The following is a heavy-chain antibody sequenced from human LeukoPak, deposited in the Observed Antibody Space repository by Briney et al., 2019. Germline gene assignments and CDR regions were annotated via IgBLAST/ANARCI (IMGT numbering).Heavy chain of an antibody. D-gene: IGHD5-18*01. V-gene: IGHV4-59*11. CDR3: ARETAMVLDY. Sequence: PSETLSLTCSVSGGSINNHIWSWIRQPPGKGLEWIGYISYSGSANYNPSLKSRVTISVDTSKNQFSLKVTSVTAADTAVYYCARETAMVLDYWGQGTLVTASS. CDR1: GGSINNHI. CDR2: ISYSGSA. J-gene: IGHJ4*02.